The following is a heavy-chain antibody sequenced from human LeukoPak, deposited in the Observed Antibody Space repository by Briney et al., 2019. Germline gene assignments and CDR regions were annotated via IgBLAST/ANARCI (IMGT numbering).Heavy chain of an antibody. Sequence: GGSLRLSCAASGFTVSSNYMSWVRQAPGKGLEWVSVIYSAGSTYYADSVKGRFTISRDNSKNTLYLQMNSLRAEDTAVYYCAREGSSSYGMDVWGKGTTVTVSS. CDR3: AREGSSSYGMDV. CDR2: IYSAGST. CDR1: GFTVSSNY. J-gene: IGHJ6*04. V-gene: IGHV3-53*01. D-gene: IGHD6-6*01.